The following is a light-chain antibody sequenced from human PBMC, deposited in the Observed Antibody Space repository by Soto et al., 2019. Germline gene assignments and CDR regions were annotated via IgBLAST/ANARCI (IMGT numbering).Light chain of an antibody. CDR2: GAS. V-gene: IGKV3-20*01. CDR3: QQYGSSPYT. J-gene: IGKJ2*01. Sequence: EIVLTQSPGPLSLSPGERATLSCRASQSVSSSYLAWYQQKPGQASRLLMYGASSRATGIPDRFSGSGSGTDFTLTISRLEPEDFAVYFCQQYGSSPYTFGQGTKLEIK. CDR1: QSVSSSY.